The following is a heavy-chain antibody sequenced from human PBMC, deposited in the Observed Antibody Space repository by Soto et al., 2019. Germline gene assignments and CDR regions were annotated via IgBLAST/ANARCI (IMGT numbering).Heavy chain of an antibody. Sequence: SETLSLTCAVFGGSFRGYYWSWIRQPPGKGLEWIGEINHSGSTNYNPSLKSRVTISVDTSKNQFSLKLSSVTAADTAVYYCAREPPTSVDYWGQGTLVTVSS. CDR2: INHSGST. D-gene: IGHD3-16*01. J-gene: IGHJ4*02. CDR3: AREPPTSVDY. V-gene: IGHV4-34*01. CDR1: GGSFRGYY.